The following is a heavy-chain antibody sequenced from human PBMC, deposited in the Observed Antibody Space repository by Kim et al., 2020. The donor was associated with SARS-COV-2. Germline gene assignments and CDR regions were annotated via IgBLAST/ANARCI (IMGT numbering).Heavy chain of an antibody. J-gene: IGHJ4*02. CDR3: AKGSGYSSGWYLTDY. V-gene: IGHV3-30*18. Sequence: GGSLRLSCAASGFTFSSYGMHWVRQAPGKGLEWVAVISYDGSNKYYADSVKGRFTISRDNSKNTLYLQMNSLRAEDTAVYYCAKGSGYSSGWYLTDYWGQGTLVTVSS. D-gene: IGHD6-19*01. CDR1: GFTFSSYG. CDR2: ISYDGSNK.